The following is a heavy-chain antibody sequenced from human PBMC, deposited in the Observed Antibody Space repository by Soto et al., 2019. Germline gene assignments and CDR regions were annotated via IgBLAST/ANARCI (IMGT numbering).Heavy chain of an antibody. CDR1: GFTFSDND. CDR2: TRNKANSYTT. CDR3: AKWHITTGSGSYYNGSNVNWFAP. D-gene: IGHD3-10*01. Sequence: GGSLRLSCAASGFTFSDNDMDWVRQAPGKGLEWVGRTRNKANSYTTEYAASVKGRFTISRDDSKNSLYLQMNSLKAEDTAVYYCAKWHITTGSGSYYNGSNVNWFAPWGQGTLVIVSS. J-gene: IGHJ5*02. V-gene: IGHV3-72*01.